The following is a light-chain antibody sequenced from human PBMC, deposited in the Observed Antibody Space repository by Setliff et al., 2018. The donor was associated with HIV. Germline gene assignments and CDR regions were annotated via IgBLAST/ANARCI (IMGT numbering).Light chain of an antibody. J-gene: IGLJ1*01. CDR1: SSDVGGYDY. Sequence: QSALTQPASVSASPGQSITISCTGTSSDVGGYDYVSWYQQHPGKAPRVMIYDVSKRPSGVSSRFSGSKSGNTASLIISGLQPEDEADYYCSSYTSSIPLYVFGPGTKVTVL. CDR3: SSYTSSIPLYV. CDR2: DVS. V-gene: IGLV2-14*03.